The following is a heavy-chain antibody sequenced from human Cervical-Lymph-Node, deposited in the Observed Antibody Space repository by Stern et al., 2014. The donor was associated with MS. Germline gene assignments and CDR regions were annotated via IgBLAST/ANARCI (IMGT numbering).Heavy chain of an antibody. CDR2: IKTDGSEK. J-gene: IGHJ5*02. CDR1: GFTFSNYW. Sequence: EVQLVQSGGGLVQPGESLRLSCAVSGFTFSNYWMTWVRQAPGKGLEWVASIKTDGSEKSYGASVKDRFTISRDNAKNSLYLQMNSVRAEDTAVYYCARAVRELGTWGQGTLVTVSS. CDR3: ARAVRELGT. V-gene: IGHV3-7*01. D-gene: IGHD1-7*01.